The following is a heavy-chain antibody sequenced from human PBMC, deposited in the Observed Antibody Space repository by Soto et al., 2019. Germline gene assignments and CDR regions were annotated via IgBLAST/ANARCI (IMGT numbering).Heavy chain of an antibody. CDR2: ISGSGGST. D-gene: IGHD6-13*01. CDR1: GFTFSTYA. Sequence: GGSLRLSCAASGFTFSTYAMSWVRQAPGKGLEWVSSISGSGGSTYYADSVKGRFTISRDNSKNTLYLQMNSLRAEDTAVYYCAKDQGSSWYEIDYWGQGTLVTVSS. CDR3: AKDQGSSWYEIDY. V-gene: IGHV3-23*01. J-gene: IGHJ4*02.